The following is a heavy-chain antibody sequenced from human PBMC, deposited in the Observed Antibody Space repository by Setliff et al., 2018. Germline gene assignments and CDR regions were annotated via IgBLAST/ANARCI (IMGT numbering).Heavy chain of an antibody. CDR3: ARSYYYDSSAANWFDP. CDR1: GYTFTGYY. CDR2: INPNSGGT. D-gene: IGHD3-22*01. J-gene: IGHJ5*02. V-gene: IGHV1-2*06. Sequence: ASVKVSCKASGYTFTGYYMHWVRQAPGQGLEWMGRINPNSGGTNYAQKFQGRVTMTRDTSISTAYMELSRLRSDDTAVYYCARSYYYDSSAANWFDPWVPETLLVTVSS.